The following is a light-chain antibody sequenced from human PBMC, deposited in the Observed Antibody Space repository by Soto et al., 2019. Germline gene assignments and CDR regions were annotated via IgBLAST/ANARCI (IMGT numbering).Light chain of an antibody. J-gene: IGKJ1*01. V-gene: IGKV1-39*01. Sequence: DIQMTQSPSSLSASVGDRVTITCRASQSISSYLNWYQQKPGKDPKLLIYAASILQSGVPSRFSGSGSGTDFTLTISSLQPEDFATYYCQQSYSTPRAFGQGTKVEIK. CDR3: QQSYSTPRA. CDR2: AAS. CDR1: QSISSY.